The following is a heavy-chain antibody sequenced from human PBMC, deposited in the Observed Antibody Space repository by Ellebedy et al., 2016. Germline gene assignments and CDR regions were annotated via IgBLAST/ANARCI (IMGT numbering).Heavy chain of an antibody. Sequence: GESLKISCAASGFTVSRNYMSWVRQAPGKGLEWVSVIYSGGGTYYADSVKGRFTISRDNSKNMVYLQMNSLRVEDTAVYYCARDGSYYGVNWFDPWGQGTLVTVSS. V-gene: IGHV3-66*01. D-gene: IGHD1-26*01. CDR3: ARDGSYYGVNWFDP. CDR2: IYSGGGT. J-gene: IGHJ5*02. CDR1: GFTVSRNY.